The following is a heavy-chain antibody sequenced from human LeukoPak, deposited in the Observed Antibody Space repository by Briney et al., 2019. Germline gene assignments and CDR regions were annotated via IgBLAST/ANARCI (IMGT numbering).Heavy chain of an antibody. CDR2: IIPTLGTA. CDR3: ARRVHLTLSMMDV. J-gene: IGHJ6*04. D-gene: IGHD1-1*01. CDR1: GDTFSIYA. V-gene: IGHV1-69*06. Sequence: GASVKVSCKASGDTFSIYAISWVRQAPGQGLECMGGIIPTLGTANYAQKFQGRVTITADKSTSTAYMELSSLRSEDTAVYYCARRVHLTLSMMDVWGKGTTVTVSS.